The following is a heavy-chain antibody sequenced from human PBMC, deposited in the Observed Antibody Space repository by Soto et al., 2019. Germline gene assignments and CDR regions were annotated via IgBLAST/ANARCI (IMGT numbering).Heavy chain of an antibody. D-gene: IGHD1-7*01. CDR2: IYYSGST. CDR3: ARASGHGGQTKRLELLWFDP. CDR1: GGSISSGGYY. J-gene: IGHJ5*02. Sequence: TLSLTCTVSGGSISSGGYYWSWIRQHPGKGLEWIGYIYYSGSTYYNPSLKSRVTISVDTSKNQFSLKLSSVTAADTAVYYCARASGHGGQTKRLELLWFDPWGQGTLVTVSS. V-gene: IGHV4-31*03.